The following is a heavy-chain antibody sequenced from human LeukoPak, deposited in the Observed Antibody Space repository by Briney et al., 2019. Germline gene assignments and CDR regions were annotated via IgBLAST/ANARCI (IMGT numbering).Heavy chain of an antibody. Sequence: AGGSLRLSCAASGFTFSNAWMSWVRQAPGKRLEWVANIKQDGSEKYYVDSVKGRFTISRDNAKNSLYLQMNSLRAEDTAVYYCAGERHIVVVPAAIPSQGDNYYYYMDVWGKGATVTVSS. J-gene: IGHJ6*03. CDR1: GFTFSNAW. CDR2: IKQDGSEK. V-gene: IGHV3-7*01. CDR3: AGERHIVVVPAAIPSQGDNYYYYMDV. D-gene: IGHD2-2*01.